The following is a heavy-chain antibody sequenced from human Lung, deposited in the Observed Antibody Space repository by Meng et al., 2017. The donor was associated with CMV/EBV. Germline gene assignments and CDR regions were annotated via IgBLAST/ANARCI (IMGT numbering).Heavy chain of an antibody. Sequence: SXXVSXKASGGTFSSYAISWVRQAPGQGLEWMGGIIPIFGTANYAQKFQGRVTITTDESTSTAYMELSSLRSEDTAVYYCARPPYQARLLWFRETTRIPYYYGMDVWXQGTTVTVSS. D-gene: IGHD3-10*01. CDR1: GGTFSSYA. CDR3: ARPPYQARLLWFRETTRIPYYYGMDV. CDR2: IIPIFGTA. V-gene: IGHV1-69*05. J-gene: IGHJ6*02.